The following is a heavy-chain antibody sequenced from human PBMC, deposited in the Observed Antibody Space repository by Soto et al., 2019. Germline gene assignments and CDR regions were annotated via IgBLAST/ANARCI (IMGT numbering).Heavy chain of an antibody. V-gene: IGHV1-8*01. CDR3: NNGIIVVIPSGMDV. CDR1: GYTFTSYD. D-gene: IGHD3-22*01. Sequence: ASVKVSCKASGYTFTSYDINWVRQATGQGLEWMGWMNPNSGNTGYAQKFQGRVTMTRNTSISTAYMELSSLRSEDTAVYYCNNGIIVVIPSGMDVWGQGTTDTVSS. J-gene: IGHJ6*02. CDR2: MNPNSGNT.